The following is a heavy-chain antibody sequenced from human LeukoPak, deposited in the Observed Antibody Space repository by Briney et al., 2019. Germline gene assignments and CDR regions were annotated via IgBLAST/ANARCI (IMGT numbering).Heavy chain of an antibody. Sequence: PGGSLRLSCAASGVTFSTFAMIWGRQPPGKGLEWVSSIFPSGGGIHYADSVRGRFTISRDNSKSTLSLQMNSLRAEYTAIYYCATYRQVLLPFESWGQGTLVTVSS. CDR3: ATYRQVLLPFES. CDR2: IFPSGGGI. CDR1: GVTFSTFA. J-gene: IGHJ4*02. V-gene: IGHV3-23*01. D-gene: IGHD2-8*02.